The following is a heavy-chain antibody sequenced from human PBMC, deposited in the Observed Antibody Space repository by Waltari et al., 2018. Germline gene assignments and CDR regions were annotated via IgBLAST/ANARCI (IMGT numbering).Heavy chain of an antibody. V-gene: IGHV3-74*01. CDR2: INSDGGRT. Sequence: EVQLVESGGGLVQPGGSLRLSCAASGFTFSSYWMHWVRQAPGKGLVWVSRINSDGGRTSYADSVKGRFTISRDNAKNPLYLQMNSLRAEDTAVYYCARVGIFLGSSSYYGMDVWGQGTTVTVSS. J-gene: IGHJ6*02. D-gene: IGHD6-6*01. CDR3: ARVGIFLGSSSYYGMDV. CDR1: GFTFSSYW.